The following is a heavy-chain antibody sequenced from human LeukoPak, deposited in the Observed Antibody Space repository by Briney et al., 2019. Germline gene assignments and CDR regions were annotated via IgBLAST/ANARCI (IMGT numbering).Heavy chain of an antibody. CDR3: ARDPYCSGGSCYRGVAYFDL. J-gene: IGHJ2*01. CDR2: IYTSGST. CDR1: GGSISSYY. V-gene: IGHV4-4*07. D-gene: IGHD2-15*01. Sequence: PSETLSLTCTVSGGSISSYYWSWIRQPAGKGLEWIGRIYTSGSTNYNPSLKSRVTMSVDTSKNQFSPKLSSVTAADTAVYYCARDPYCSGGSCYRGVAYFDLWGRGTLVTVSS.